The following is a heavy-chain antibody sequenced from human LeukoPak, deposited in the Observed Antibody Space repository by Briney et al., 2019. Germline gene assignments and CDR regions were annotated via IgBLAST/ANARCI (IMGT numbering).Heavy chain of an antibody. D-gene: IGHD1-1*01. J-gene: IGHJ6*02. CDR1: GGSFSGYY. CDR2: IYYSGST. Sequence: SETLSLTCAVYGGSFSGYYWSWIRQPPGKGLEWIGYIYYSGSTNYNPSLKSRVTISVDTSKNQFSLKLSSVTAADTAVYYCARSLDYYYYGMDVWGQGTTVTVSS. CDR3: ARSLDYYYYGMDV. V-gene: IGHV4-59*12.